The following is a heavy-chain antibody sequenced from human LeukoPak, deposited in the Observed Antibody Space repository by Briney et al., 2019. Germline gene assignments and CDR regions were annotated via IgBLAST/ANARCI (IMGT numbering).Heavy chain of an antibody. J-gene: IGHJ4*02. CDR3: ATYSGYDTTGFDY. V-gene: IGHV1-2*02. Sequence: GASVKVSCKASGGTFSSYAISWVRQAPGQGLEWMGWINPNSGGTNYAQKFQGRVTMTRDTSISTAYMELSRLRSDDTAVYYCATYSGYDTTGFDYWGQGTLVTVSS. CDR2: INPNSGGT. CDR1: GGTFSSYA. D-gene: IGHD5-12*01.